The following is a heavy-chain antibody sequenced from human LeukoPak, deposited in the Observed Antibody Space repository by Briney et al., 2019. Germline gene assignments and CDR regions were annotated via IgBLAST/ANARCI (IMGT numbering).Heavy chain of an antibody. V-gene: IGHV4-39*01. CDR3: ARAYSSSRQYENDC. J-gene: IGHJ4*02. CDR2: MHYSGIT. D-gene: IGHD3-22*01. Sequence: TSETLSLTCTVSGGSISSSSYYWGWIRQPPGKGLEWIGSMHYSGITYYNPSLRSRVTISVDTSKNQFSLKLTSVSAADSAVYSCARAYSSSRQYENDCWGQGTLVTVSS. CDR1: GGSISSSSYY.